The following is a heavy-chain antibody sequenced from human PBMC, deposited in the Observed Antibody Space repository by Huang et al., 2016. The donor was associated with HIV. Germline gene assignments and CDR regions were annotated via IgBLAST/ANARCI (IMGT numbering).Heavy chain of an antibody. Sequence: QVQLVESGGGVVQPGRSLRLSCVASGFPFHNFGMHWVRQAPGKGLEGVAVISYDGRNGRYSESVNGRFTISRDNPMDTLYLQMNSLRPDDTAVYYCAKESRWYSDLDNWGQGTLVTVSS. D-gene: IGHD2-15*01. J-gene: IGHJ4*02. CDR2: ISYDGRNG. CDR3: AKESRWYSDLDN. CDR1: GFPFHNFG. V-gene: IGHV3-30*18.